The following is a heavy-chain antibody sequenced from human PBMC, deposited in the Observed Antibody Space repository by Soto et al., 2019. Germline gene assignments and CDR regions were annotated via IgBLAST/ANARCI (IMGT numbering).Heavy chain of an antibody. CDR3: ARGPSYLYYYYGMDV. CDR2: ISSSGSTI. J-gene: IGHJ6*02. CDR1: GFTFSSYE. V-gene: IGHV3-48*03. D-gene: IGHD1-26*01. Sequence: SVGSLRLSCAASGFTFSSYEMNWVRQAPGKGLEWVSYISSSGSTIYYADSVKGRFTISRDNAKNSLYLQMNSLRAEDTAVYYCARGPSYLYYYYGMDVWGQGTTVTVSS.